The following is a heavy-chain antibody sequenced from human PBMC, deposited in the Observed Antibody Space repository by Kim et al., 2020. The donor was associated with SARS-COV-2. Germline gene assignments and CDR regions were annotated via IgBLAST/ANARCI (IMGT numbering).Heavy chain of an antibody. J-gene: IGHJ6*02. CDR1: EFTFSSHA. CDR2: TSYDGSNK. CDR3: ARDRSWSPDFHSGMDV. V-gene: IGHV3-30-3*01. D-gene: IGHD6-13*01. Sequence: GGSLRLSCAASEFTFSSHAMHWVRQAPGKGLEWVAVTSYDGSNKYYADSVKGRFTISRDNSKNTLFLQMNSLRTEDTAVYYCARDRSWSPDFHSGMDVWGQGTTVTVSS.